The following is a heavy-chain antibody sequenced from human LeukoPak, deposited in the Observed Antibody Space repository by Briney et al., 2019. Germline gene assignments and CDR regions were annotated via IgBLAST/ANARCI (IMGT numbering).Heavy chain of an antibody. CDR2: TYYRSKWYT. J-gene: IGHJ4*02. CDR1: GDSVSSNSAA. Sequence: SQTLSLTCAISGDSVSSNSAAWNWVRQSPSRGLEWLGRTYYRSKWYTDYAESVKSRITINPDTSKNQFSLQVNSVTPEDTAVYYCARGSSRIYYYDSSGYSHAFDYWGQGILVTVSS. CDR3: ARGSSRIYYYDSSGYSHAFDY. D-gene: IGHD3-22*01. V-gene: IGHV6-1*01.